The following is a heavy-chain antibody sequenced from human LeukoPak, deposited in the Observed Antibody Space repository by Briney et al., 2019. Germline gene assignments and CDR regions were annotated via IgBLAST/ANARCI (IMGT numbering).Heavy chain of an antibody. CDR1: GFTFSSYG. CDR3: ARHRQWPDYYMDV. J-gene: IGHJ6*03. D-gene: IGHD6-19*01. CDR2: IWYDGSNK. Sequence: GGSLRLSCAASGFTFSSYGMHWVRQAPGKGLEWVAVIWYDGSNKYYADSVKGRFTISRDNSKNTLYLQMNSLRAEDTAVYYCARHRQWPDYYMDVWGKGTTVTVSS. V-gene: IGHV3-33*01.